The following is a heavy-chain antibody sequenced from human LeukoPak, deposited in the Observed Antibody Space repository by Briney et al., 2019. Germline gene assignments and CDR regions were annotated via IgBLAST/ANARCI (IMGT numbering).Heavy chain of an antibody. D-gene: IGHD1-1*01. J-gene: IGHJ6*03. CDR1: GFTLSDYH. Sequence: KPGGSLRLSCAVSGFTLSDYHMIWVRQAPGKGLEWVSYITSSGNTIHFANSVKGRFTISRDNGKRSLYLQMNSLRAEDTALYFCARVQAWNQRLPPRYYYYMDIWGKGTTVTVS. V-gene: IGHV3-11*01. CDR2: ITSSGNTI. CDR3: ARVQAWNQRLPPRYYYYMDI.